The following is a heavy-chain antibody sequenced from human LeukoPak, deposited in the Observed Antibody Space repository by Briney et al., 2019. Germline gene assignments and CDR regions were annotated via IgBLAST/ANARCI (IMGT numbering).Heavy chain of an antibody. J-gene: IGHJ4*02. Sequence: SCKASGGTFSSYGMHWVRQAPGKGLEWVAVISYDGSNKYYADSVKGRFTISRDNSKNTLYLQMNSLRAEDTAVYYCAKDEWELLGLIDYWGQGTLVTVSS. CDR2: ISYDGSNK. D-gene: IGHD1-26*01. V-gene: IGHV3-30*18. CDR3: AKDEWELLGLIDY. CDR1: GGTFSSYG.